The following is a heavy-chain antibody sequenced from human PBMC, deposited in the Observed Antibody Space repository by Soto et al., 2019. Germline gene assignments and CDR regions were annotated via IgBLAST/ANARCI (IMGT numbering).Heavy chain of an antibody. CDR1: GDSVSSNSAA. J-gene: IGHJ6*02. D-gene: IGHD3-16*01. V-gene: IGHV6-1*01. Sequence: SQTLSLTCAISGDSVSSNSAAWNWIRQSPSRGLEWLGRAYYRSQWYYDSAVSVKSRITVIPDTSKNQFSLHLSSVTPEDTAIISCTKKKGNSRTYTVLAVWGQGTTVPVSS. CDR3: TKKKGNSRTYTVLAV. CDR2: AYYRSQWYY.